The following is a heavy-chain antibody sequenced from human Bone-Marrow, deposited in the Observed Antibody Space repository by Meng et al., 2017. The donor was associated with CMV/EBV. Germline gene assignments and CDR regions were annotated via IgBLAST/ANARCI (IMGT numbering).Heavy chain of an antibody. CDR2: INTITGDP. V-gene: IGHV7-4-1*02. CDR1: GYTFTSYA. Sequence: QVHLVQPGAVLNQPGAAVKVSCRHSGYTFTSYAMNWVRQAPGQGLEWMGWINTITGDPTYAQGFTGRFVFSLDTSVSTAYLQISSLKTDDTAVYYCARGSLEADEDPGWGQGTLVTVSS. J-gene: IGHJ4*02. CDR3: ARGSLEADEDPG. D-gene: IGHD6-13*01.